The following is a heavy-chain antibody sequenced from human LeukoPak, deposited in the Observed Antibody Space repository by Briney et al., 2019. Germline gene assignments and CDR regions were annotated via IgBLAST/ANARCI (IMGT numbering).Heavy chain of an antibody. CDR1: GGSISSSSYY. D-gene: IGHD1-26*01. J-gene: IGHJ4*02. CDR2: LYYTGST. Sequence: SETLSLTCTVSGGSISSSSYYWGWIRQPPGEGLEFIGNLYYTGSTYYNPSLKSRVTISVDMSRSQFSLRLTSVTAADTAMYYCAKSGGYGLIDYWGQGTRVTVSS. V-gene: IGHV4-39*01. CDR3: AKSGGYGLIDY.